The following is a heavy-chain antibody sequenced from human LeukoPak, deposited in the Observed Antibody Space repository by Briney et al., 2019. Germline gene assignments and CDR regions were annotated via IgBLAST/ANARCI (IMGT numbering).Heavy chain of an antibody. D-gene: IGHD3-3*01. CDR2: IIPIFGTT. CDR1: GGTFSSYA. Sequence: SSVKVSCKASGGTFSSYAIHWVRQAPGQGLEWMGRIIPIFGTTNYGQKFQGRVTITTDESTSTAHMEVSSLRSEDTAVYYCARWEQWSGFDYWGQGTLVTVSS. J-gene: IGHJ4*02. V-gene: IGHV1-69*05. CDR3: ARWEQWSGFDY.